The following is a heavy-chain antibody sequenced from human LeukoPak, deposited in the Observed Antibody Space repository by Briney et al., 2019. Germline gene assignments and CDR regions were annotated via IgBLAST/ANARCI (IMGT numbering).Heavy chain of an antibody. V-gene: IGHV1-2*02. CDR2: INPNSGGT. CDR3: ARDPNTVYSGYEGAFDY. Sequence: GASVKVSCKASGYTFTGYYMHWVRQAPGQGLEWMGWINPNSGGTNYAQKFQGRVTMTRDTSISTAYMELSRLRSDDTAVYYCARDPNTVYSGYEGAFDYWGQGTLVTVSS. D-gene: IGHD5-12*01. J-gene: IGHJ4*02. CDR1: GYTFTGYY.